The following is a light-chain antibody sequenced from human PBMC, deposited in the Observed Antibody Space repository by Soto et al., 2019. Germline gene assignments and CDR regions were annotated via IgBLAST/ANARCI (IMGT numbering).Light chain of an antibody. V-gene: IGLV9-49*01. CDR2: VGSGGIVG. J-gene: IGLJ3*02. Sequence: QSVLTQPPSASASLGASVTLTCTLSSGYSNSKVDWYQQRPGKGPRFVMRVGSGGIVGSKGDGIPDRFSVLGSGLNRYLTIKNIQEEDESDYHCVTDHGSGTNFVLWVFGGGTKLTVL. CDR1: SGYSNSK. CDR3: VTDHGSGTNFVLWV.